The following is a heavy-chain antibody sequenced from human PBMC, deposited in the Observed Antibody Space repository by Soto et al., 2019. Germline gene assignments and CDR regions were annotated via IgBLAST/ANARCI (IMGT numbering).Heavy chain of an antibody. J-gene: IGHJ5*02. Sequence: ASVKVSCTASGYTLTSYGISWVRQAPGQGLEWMGWISAYNGNTNYAQKLQGRVTMTTDTSTSTAYMELRSLRSDDTAVYYCARDLAGITIFGVVTPTLNWFDPWGQGTLVTVSS. V-gene: IGHV1-18*01. CDR1: GYTLTSYG. D-gene: IGHD3-3*01. CDR3: ARDLAGITIFGVVTPTLNWFDP. CDR2: ISAYNGNT.